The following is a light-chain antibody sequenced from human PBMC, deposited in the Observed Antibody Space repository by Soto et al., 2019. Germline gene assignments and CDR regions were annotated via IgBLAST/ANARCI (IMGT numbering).Light chain of an antibody. CDR3: QRRHMWTIT. Sequence: ERSTLSCMASQSFRGLLAWYQQKPGQAPRLLIYDAYNRATGIPPRLSGSGSGTDFTLTISSIQHEDSEVYYCQRRHMWTITFGHGTRLEIK. J-gene: IGKJ5*01. CDR1: QSFRGL. CDR2: DAY. V-gene: IGKV3-11*01.